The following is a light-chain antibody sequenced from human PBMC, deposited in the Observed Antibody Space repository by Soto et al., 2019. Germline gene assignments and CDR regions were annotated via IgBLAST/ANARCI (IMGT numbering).Light chain of an antibody. CDR3: SSYTSSSIDYV. CDR1: SSDVGGYNY. CDR2: EVS. Sequence: QSALTHPASVSGSPGQTITISCTGTSSDVGGYNYCSWYQQHPGKAPKLMIYEVSSRRSGVSNRFSVSKSGNTASLTVSSLQVEAEADDYCSSYTSSSIDYVFGTGTKVTVL. V-gene: IGLV2-14*01. J-gene: IGLJ1*01.